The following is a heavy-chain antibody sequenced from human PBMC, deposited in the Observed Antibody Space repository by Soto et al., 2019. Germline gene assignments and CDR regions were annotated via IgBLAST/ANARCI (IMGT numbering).Heavy chain of an antibody. CDR3: AKQRAGYGSGSDTFYFDF. CDR1: GFTFSNYA. D-gene: IGHD3-10*01. J-gene: IGHJ4*02. Sequence: GGSLRLSCAASGFTFSNYAMSWVRQAPGKGLEWVSGLSGSGGTTYYADSVRGRFTISRDNSKNTLFLQMSSLRAEDTALYYCAKQRAGYGSGSDTFYFDFWGQGTLVTVSS. V-gene: IGHV3-23*01. CDR2: LSGSGGTT.